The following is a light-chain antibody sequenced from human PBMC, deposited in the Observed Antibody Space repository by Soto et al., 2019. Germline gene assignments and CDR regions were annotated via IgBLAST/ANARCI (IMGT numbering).Light chain of an antibody. CDR1: SSDVGGYNY. CDR2: EVN. J-gene: IGLJ1*01. CDR3: CSFAGTNSFV. V-gene: IGLV2-8*01. Sequence: QSALTQPPSASGSPGQSVTISCTGTSSDVGGYNYVSWYQQRPGTAPKLIIYEVNKRPSGVPDRVFGSKSGNTASLTVSGLQAEDEADYYCCSFAGTNSFVFGTGTKVTVL.